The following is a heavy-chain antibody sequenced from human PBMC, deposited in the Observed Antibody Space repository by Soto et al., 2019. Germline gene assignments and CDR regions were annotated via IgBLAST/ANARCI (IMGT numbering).Heavy chain of an antibody. CDR1: GGSISSYY. CDR3: ARDLGDYYGMDV. V-gene: IGHV4-59*01. D-gene: IGHD3-16*01. CDR2: IYYSGST. J-gene: IGHJ6*02. Sequence: TSETLSLTCTVSGGSISSYYWSWIRQPPGKGLEWIGYIYYSGSTNYNPSLKSRVTISVDTSKNQFSLKLSSVTAADTAVYYCARDLGDYYGMDVWGQGTTVTVSS.